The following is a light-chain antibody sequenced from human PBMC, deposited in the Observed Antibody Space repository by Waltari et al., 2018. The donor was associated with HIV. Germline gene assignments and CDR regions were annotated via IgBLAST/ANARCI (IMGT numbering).Light chain of an antibody. CDR1: SSDVAGYNY. CDR3: CSYAGSYTWV. J-gene: IGLJ3*02. V-gene: IGLV2-11*01. CDR2: DVS. Sequence: QSALTQPRSLSGSPGQSVTLSCTGTSSDVAGYNYVSWYQQHPGKAPKLMIYDVSKRPSGVPDRFSGSKSGNTASLTISGLQAEDEADYYCCSYAGSYTWVFGGGTKLTVL.